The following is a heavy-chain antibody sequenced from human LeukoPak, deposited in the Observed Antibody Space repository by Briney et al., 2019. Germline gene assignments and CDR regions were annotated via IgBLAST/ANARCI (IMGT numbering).Heavy chain of an antibody. CDR3: AKQRRDGYNYFDY. Sequence: ETLSLTCTVSGGSISSSRYYWGWIRHPPGKGLEWIGNIYYSESTYYNPSLKSRVTISVDTSKNQFSLKLSSVTAADTAVYYCAKQRRDGYNYFDYWGQGTLVTVSS. J-gene: IGHJ4*02. D-gene: IGHD5-24*01. CDR2: IYYSEST. V-gene: IGHV4-39*01. CDR1: GGSISSSRYY.